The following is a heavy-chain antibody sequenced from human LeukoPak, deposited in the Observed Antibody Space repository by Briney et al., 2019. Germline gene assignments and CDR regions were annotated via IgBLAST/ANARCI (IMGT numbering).Heavy chain of an antibody. CDR3: AKARPAIAARVGYYYGLDV. V-gene: IGHV3-30*18. CDR2: ISYDGSNK. CDR1: GFTFRSYD. D-gene: IGHD6-6*01. Sequence: GGSLRLSCAASGFTFRSYDMHWVRQAPGKGLEWVAVISYDGSNKYYADSVKGRFTISRDNSKNTLYLQMNTLRAEDTAVYYCAKARPAIAARVGYYYGLDVWGQGTTVTVSS. J-gene: IGHJ6*02.